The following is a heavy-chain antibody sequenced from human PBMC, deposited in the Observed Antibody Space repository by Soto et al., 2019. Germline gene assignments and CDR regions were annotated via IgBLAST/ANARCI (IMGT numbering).Heavy chain of an antibody. D-gene: IGHD6-19*01. CDR3: ARAGTFSPLDI. Sequence: GASVKVSCKASGYTFTSYYIHWVRQAPGQGLEWMGIINPSGGSASYAQKFQGRLTMTRDTSTSTVYMELSSLRSEDSAVYYCARAGTFSPLDIWGKGTMVTVS. CDR2: INPSGGSA. V-gene: IGHV1-46*01. J-gene: IGHJ3*02. CDR1: GYTFTSYY.